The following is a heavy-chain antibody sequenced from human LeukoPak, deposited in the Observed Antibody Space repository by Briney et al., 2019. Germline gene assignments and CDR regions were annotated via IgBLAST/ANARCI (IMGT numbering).Heavy chain of an antibody. V-gene: IGHV4-39*01. Sequence: PSETLSLTCTVSGLSIISSSYYWGWIRQPPGKGLEWIGSIYYSGSTHYNPSLKSRVTISADTSKNQFSLKLTSVTAADTAVYYCVRVSGWYDDISGMMYAIGYWGQGTLVTVSS. CDR1: GLSIISSSYY. CDR2: IYYSGST. CDR3: VRVSGWYDDISGMMYAIGY. D-gene: IGHD2-8*01. J-gene: IGHJ4*02.